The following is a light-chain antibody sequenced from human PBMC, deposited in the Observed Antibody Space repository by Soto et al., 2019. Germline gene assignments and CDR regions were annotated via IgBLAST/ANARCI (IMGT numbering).Light chain of an antibody. J-gene: IGKJ1*01. CDR3: QQYGSSLPWT. Sequence: EIVLTQSPGTLSLSPGERATLSCRASQSVSSSYLAWYQQKPGQAPRLLIYGASSRATGIPDRFSGSGSGTDLTLTISRPEPEDFAVYYCQQYGSSLPWTFGQGTKVDI. V-gene: IGKV3-20*01. CDR1: QSVSSSY. CDR2: GAS.